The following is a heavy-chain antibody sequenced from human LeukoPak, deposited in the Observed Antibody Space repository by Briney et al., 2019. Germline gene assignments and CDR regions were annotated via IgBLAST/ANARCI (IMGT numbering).Heavy chain of an antibody. Sequence: GGSLRLSCVASGFAFNMYGMHWVRQAPGKGLQWVAFIRYDASNEYYVESVKGRFTISRDNTENTPYLQMNSLRAEDTAVYYCARYDYWSGYYPLDLWGQGTLVTVSS. D-gene: IGHD3-3*01. V-gene: IGHV3-30*02. CDR1: GFAFNMYG. CDR2: IRYDASNE. J-gene: IGHJ4*02. CDR3: ARYDYWSGYYPLDL.